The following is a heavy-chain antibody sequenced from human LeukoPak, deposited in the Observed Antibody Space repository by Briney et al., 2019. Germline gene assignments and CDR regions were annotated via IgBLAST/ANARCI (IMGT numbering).Heavy chain of an antibody. Sequence: ASVKVSCKVSGYTLTELSMHWVRQAPGKGLEWMGGFDPEDGETIYAQKFQGRVTMTEDTSTDTAYMELSSLRSEDTAVYYCAIRLPHDYGGNGNAFDIWGQGTMVTVSP. V-gene: IGHV1-24*01. J-gene: IGHJ3*02. D-gene: IGHD4-23*01. CDR3: AIRLPHDYGGNGNAFDI. CDR1: GYTLTELS. CDR2: FDPEDGET.